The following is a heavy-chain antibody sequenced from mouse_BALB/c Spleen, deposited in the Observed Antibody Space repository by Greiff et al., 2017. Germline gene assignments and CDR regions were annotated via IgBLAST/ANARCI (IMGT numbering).Heavy chain of an antibody. CDR3: AKSTMITTTFAY. CDR1: GFSLTSYD. V-gene: IGHV2-9-2*01. J-gene: IGHJ3*01. Sequence: VQGVESGPGLVAPSQSLSITCTVSGFSLTSYDISWIRQPPGKGLEWLGVIWTGGGTNYNSAFMSRLSISKDNSKSQVFLKMNSLQTDDTAMYYCAKSTMITTTFAYWGQGTLVTVSA. CDR2: IWTGGGT. D-gene: IGHD2-4*01.